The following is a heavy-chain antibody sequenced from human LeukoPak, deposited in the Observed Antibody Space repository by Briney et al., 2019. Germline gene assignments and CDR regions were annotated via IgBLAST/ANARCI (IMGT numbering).Heavy chain of an antibody. D-gene: IGHD3-9*01. CDR2: ISGSGGST. Sequence: GGSLRLSCAASGFTFSSYAMSWVRQAPGKGLEWVSAISGSGGSTYYANSVKGRFTISRDNSKNTLYLQMNSLRAEDTAVYYCARDLYYDILTGYYSPGYFDYWGQGTLVTVSS. CDR3: ARDLYYDILTGYYSPGYFDY. V-gene: IGHV3-23*01. CDR1: GFTFSSYA. J-gene: IGHJ4*02.